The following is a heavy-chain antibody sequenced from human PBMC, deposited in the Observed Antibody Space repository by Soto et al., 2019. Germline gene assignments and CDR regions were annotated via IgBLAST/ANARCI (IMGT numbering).Heavy chain of an antibody. J-gene: IGHJ4*02. CDR2: INHSGST. Sequence: PSETLSLTCAVYGGSFSGYYWSWIRQPPGKGLEWIGEINHSGSTNYNPSLKSRVTISVDTSKNQFSLKLSSVTAADTAVYYCARVGDSSGYYHSDFDYWGQGTLVTVSS. D-gene: IGHD3-22*01. V-gene: IGHV4-34*01. CDR3: ARVGDSSGYYHSDFDY. CDR1: GGSFSGYY.